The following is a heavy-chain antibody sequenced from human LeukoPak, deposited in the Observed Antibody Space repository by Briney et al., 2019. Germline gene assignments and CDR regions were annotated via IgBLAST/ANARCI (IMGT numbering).Heavy chain of an antibody. Sequence: SETLSLTCTVSGGSISSYYWSWIRQPPGKGLEWIGYIYYSGSTNYNPSLKSRVTISVDTSKNQFSLKLSSVTAADTAVYYFARGSLGYYYYYMDVWGKGTTVTVSS. D-gene: IGHD7-27*01. J-gene: IGHJ6*03. CDR1: GGSISSYY. CDR3: ARGSLGYYYYYMDV. CDR2: IYYSGST. V-gene: IGHV4-59*01.